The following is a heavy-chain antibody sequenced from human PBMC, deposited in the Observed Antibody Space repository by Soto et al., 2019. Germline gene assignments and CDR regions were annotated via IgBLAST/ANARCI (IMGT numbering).Heavy chain of an antibody. V-gene: IGHV3-30-3*01. CDR2: ISYDGSNK. Sequence: PGGSLRLSCAASGFTFSSYAMHWDRQAPGKGLEWVAVISYDGSNKYYADSVKGRFTISRDNSKNTLYLQMNSLRAEDTAVYYCARGGTPHSGYSYGHPVDYWGQGTLVTVSP. J-gene: IGHJ4*02. CDR1: GFTFSSYA. D-gene: IGHD5-18*01. CDR3: ARGGTPHSGYSYGHPVDY.